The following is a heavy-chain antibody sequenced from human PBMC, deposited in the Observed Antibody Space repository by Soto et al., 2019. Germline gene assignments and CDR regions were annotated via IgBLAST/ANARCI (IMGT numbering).Heavy chain of an antibody. J-gene: IGHJ6*02. CDR2: ISSSGSTI. CDR1: GFTFSSYD. D-gene: IGHD3-22*01. V-gene: IGHV3-48*03. Sequence: SLRLSCAASGFTFSSYDMNWVRQAPGKGLEWVSYISSSGSTIYYADSVKGRFTISRYNAKNSLYLQMNSLRAEDTAVYYCHNTGTHYYPSSCYYYSHNGMDVWRQGTAVTVSS. CDR3: HNTGTHYYPSSCYYYSHNGMDV.